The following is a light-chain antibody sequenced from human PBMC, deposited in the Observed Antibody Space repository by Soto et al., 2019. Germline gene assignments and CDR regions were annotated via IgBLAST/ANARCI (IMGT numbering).Light chain of an antibody. CDR3: QQYHTYST. Sequence: DIQMTQSPSTLSASVGDRVSITCRASQAISDWLAWYQQKPGQVPELLIFDVSTLESGVPSRFSGSRSGTESTLTISSLQPDDFATYFCQQYHTYSTFGQGTKVDIK. CDR1: QAISDW. CDR2: DVS. J-gene: IGKJ1*01. V-gene: IGKV1-5*01.